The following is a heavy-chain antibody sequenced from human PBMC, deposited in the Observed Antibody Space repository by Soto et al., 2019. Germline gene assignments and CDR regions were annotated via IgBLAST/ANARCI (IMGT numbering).Heavy chain of an antibody. CDR1: GGYISTYY. D-gene: IGHD3-16*01. J-gene: IGHJ4*01. CDR2: IYNSGIT. CDR3: ARDSTWGIGYFDF. Sequence: SETLSLTCTVSGGYISTYYGNWIRQPPGKELEWIGYIYNSGITNYNPSLKSRVTISVDMSKNQFSLKLSSVTAADTAIYYCARDSTWGIGYFDFWGHGTLVTVSS. V-gene: IGHV4-59*01.